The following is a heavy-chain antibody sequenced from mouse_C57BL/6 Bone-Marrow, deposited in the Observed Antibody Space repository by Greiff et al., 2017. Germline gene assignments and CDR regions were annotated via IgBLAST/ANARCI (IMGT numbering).Heavy chain of an antibody. CDR1: GFSLTSYG. J-gene: IGHJ3*01. V-gene: IGHV2-2*01. CDR2: IWSGGST. Sequence: QVQLQQSGPGLVQPSQSLSITCTVSGFSLTSYGVHWVRQSPGKGLEWLGVIWSGGSTDYNAAFISRLSISKYNSKSQVFFKMNSLQADDTAIYYCARNSFITTVVPFAYWGQGTLVTVSA. CDR3: ARNSFITTVVPFAY. D-gene: IGHD1-1*01.